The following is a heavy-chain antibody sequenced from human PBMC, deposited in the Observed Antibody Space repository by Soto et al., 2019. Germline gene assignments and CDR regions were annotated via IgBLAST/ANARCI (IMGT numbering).Heavy chain of an antibody. V-gene: IGHV3-30*18. CDR1: GDSGFSFSSYG. CDR2: ISYDGSNR. Sequence: QVHLVESGGGVVQPGGSLRLSCAASGDSGFSFSSYGIHWVRQAPGKGLEWVSVISYDGSNRHFADSVKGRFAVSRDVAMHTVYLQMNALRPEDTAVYYCAKDRMVRSYYYGMDVWGQGTTVTVSS. CDR3: AKDRMVRSYYYGMDV. D-gene: IGHD5-18*01. J-gene: IGHJ6*02.